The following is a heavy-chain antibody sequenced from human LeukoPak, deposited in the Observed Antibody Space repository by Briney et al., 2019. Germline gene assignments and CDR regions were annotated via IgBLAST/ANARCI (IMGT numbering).Heavy chain of an antibody. CDR1: GGTFSSYA. CDR2: IIPIFGTA. Sequence: SVKVSCKAPGGTFSSYAISWVRQAPGQGLEWMGGIIPIFGTANYAQKFQGRVTITTDESTSTAYMELSSLRSEDTAVYYCARDGYNYWSFDYWGQGTLVTVSS. D-gene: IGHD5-24*01. J-gene: IGHJ4*02. CDR3: ARDGYNYWSFDY. V-gene: IGHV1-69*05.